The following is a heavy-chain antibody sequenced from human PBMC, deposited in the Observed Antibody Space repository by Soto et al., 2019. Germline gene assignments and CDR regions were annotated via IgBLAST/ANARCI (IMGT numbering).Heavy chain of an antibody. CDR2: IWYDGSYK. D-gene: IGHD3-22*01. CDR3: ARARYYDSSGYYSAFAY. Sequence: SLRLSCAASGFTFSTYGMHWVRQAPGKGLEWVSVIWYDGSYKFYADSVKGRFTISRDNSKNTLYLQMNSLRAEDTAVYYCARARYYDSSGYYSAFAYWGRGTL. J-gene: IGHJ4*02. V-gene: IGHV3-33*01. CDR1: GFTFSTYG.